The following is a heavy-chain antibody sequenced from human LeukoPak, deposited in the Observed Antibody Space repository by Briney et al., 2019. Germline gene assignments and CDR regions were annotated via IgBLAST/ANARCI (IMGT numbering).Heavy chain of an antibody. Sequence: GGSLRLSCAASGFTVSSNYMSWVRQAPGKGLEWVSVIYSGGSTYYADSVKGRFTISRDNSKNTLYLQMNSLRAEDTAVYYCAKDPTYYYDSSGYPVDYWGRGTLVTVSS. CDR2: IYSGGST. CDR1: GFTVSSNY. V-gene: IGHV3-53*01. D-gene: IGHD3-22*01. J-gene: IGHJ4*02. CDR3: AKDPTYYYDSSGYPVDY.